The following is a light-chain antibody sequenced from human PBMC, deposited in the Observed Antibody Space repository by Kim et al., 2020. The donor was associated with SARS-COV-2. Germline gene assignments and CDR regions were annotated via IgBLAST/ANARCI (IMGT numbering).Light chain of an antibody. Sequence: VALGQTVRITCQGDSLRSYYTTLFQQKTGQAPIVVVYGKNNRPSGIPARFSGSSSGNTASLTITGTQAGDEADYYCNSRDNNDNVLFGGGTQLTVL. CDR2: GKN. CDR1: SLRSYY. J-gene: IGLJ2*01. V-gene: IGLV3-19*01. CDR3: NSRDNNDNVL.